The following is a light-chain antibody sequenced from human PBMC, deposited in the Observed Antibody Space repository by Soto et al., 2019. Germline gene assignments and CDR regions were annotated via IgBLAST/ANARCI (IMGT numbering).Light chain of an antibody. CDR2: KAS. CDR3: RQYGYSLGFD. V-gene: IGKV1-5*03. CDR1: QTISGT. Sequence: DLQLTQSPSSLSAPVVDRVTITCRASQTISGTLAWYQQKPGKAPKLLIYKASGLESGVPSRFSGSGSGTDFTLTISRLEPEDFAVYYCRQYGYSLGFDFGGGTKVDIK. J-gene: IGKJ4*01.